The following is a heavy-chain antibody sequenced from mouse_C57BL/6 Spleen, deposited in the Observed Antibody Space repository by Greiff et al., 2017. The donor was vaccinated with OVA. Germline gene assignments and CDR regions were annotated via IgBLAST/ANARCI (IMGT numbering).Heavy chain of an antibody. V-gene: IGHV1-50*01. J-gene: IGHJ4*01. CDR2: IDPSDSYT. CDR1: GYTFTSYW. Sequence: VQLQQPGAELVKPGASVKLSCKASGYTFTSYWMQWVKQRPGQGLEWIGAIDPSDSYTNYNQKFKGKATLTVDTSSSTAYMQLSSLKSEDSAVYYCARKPMDYWGQGTSVTVSS. CDR3: ARKPMDY.